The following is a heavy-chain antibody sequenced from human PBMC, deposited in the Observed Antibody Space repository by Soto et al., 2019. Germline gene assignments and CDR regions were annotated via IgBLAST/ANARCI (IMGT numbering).Heavy chain of an antibody. D-gene: IGHD2-21*02. CDR1: GGTFSSYT. V-gene: IGHV1-69*02. CDR2: IIPIVGIA. CDR3: ARGPYCGGDCYYNWFDP. J-gene: IGHJ5*02. Sequence: QVQLVQSGAEVKKPGSSVKVSCKASGGTFSSYTINWVRQAPGQGFDWMDRIIPIVGIANYAQKFQGRVTITADKSTTTAYMELSSLRSEDTAMYYCARGPYCGGDCYYNWFDPWGQGTLVTVSS.